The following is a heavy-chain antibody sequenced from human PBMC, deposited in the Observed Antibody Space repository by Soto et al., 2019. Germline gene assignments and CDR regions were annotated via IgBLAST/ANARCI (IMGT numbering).Heavy chain of an antibody. J-gene: IGHJ4*02. CDR1: GFTFSSYA. CDR2: ISYDGSNK. Sequence: GGSLRLSCAASGFTFSSYAMHWVRQAPGKGLEWVAVISYDGSNKYYADSVKGRFTISRDNSKNTLYLQMNSLRAEDTAVYYCVKDFDRTWSFDFWGQGTLVTVSS. D-gene: IGHD2-8*02. V-gene: IGHV3-30*18. CDR3: VKDFDRTWSFDF.